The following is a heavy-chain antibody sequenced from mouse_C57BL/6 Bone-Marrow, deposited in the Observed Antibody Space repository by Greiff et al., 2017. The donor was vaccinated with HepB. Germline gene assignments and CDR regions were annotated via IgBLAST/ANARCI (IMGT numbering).Heavy chain of an antibody. CDR1: GYTFTSYW. CDR3: ARGDYLWYFDV. D-gene: IGHD1-1*02. CDR2: IHPNSGST. V-gene: IGHV1-64*01. J-gene: IGHJ1*03. Sequence: QVQLQQSGAELVKPGASVKLSCKATGYTFTSYWMHWVKQRPGQGLEWIGMIHPNSGSTNYNEKFKSKATLTVDKSSSTAYMQLSSLTSEDSAVYYCARGDYLWYFDVWGRGTTATVSS.